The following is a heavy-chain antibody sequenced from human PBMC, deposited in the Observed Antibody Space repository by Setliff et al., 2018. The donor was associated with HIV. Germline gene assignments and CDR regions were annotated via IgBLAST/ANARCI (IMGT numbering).Heavy chain of an antibody. CDR1: GITVSSNY. V-gene: IGHV4-59*02. J-gene: IGHJ4*02. D-gene: IGHD3-3*01. CDR3: ARMESTSPPRGLDY. Sequence: PGGSLRLSCAASGITVSSNYMSWVRQAPGKGLEWIGYINYSGRTQFNPSFKSRVTMSVDTSKNQFSLKLISVAAADTAVYYCARMESTSPPRGLDYWGQGTLVTVS. CDR2: INYSGRT.